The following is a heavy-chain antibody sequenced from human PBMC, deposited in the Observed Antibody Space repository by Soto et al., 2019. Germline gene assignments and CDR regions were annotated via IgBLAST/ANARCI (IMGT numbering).Heavy chain of an antibody. J-gene: IGHJ6*03. CDR2: TYYRSKWYN. CDR1: GDSVSSNSAA. V-gene: IGHV6-1*01. CDR3: ARGLTNWNYVFDYYYMDV. Sequence: PSQTLSLTCAISGDSVSSNSAAWNWIRQSPSRGLEWLGRTYYRSKWYNDYAVSVKSRITINPDTSKNQFSLQLNSVTPEDTAVYYCARGLTNWNYVFDYYYMDVWGKGTTVTVSS. D-gene: IGHD1-7*01.